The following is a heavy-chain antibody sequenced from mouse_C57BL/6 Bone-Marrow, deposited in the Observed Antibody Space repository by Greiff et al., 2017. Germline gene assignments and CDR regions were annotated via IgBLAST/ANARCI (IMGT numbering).Heavy chain of an antibody. Sequence: EVQLQQSGPELVKPGASVKMSCKASGYTFTDYNMHWVKQSHGKSLEWIGYINPNNGGTSYNQKFKGKATLTVNKSSSTAYMGLRSLTSEDSAVYYFARSYYYGHWFAYWGQGTLVTVSA. CDR2: INPNNGGT. CDR3: ARSYYYGHWFAY. CDR1: GYTFTDYN. V-gene: IGHV1-22*01. J-gene: IGHJ3*01. D-gene: IGHD1-1*01.